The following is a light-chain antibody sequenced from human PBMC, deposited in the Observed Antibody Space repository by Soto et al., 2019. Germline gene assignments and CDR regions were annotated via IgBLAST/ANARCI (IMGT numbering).Light chain of an antibody. CDR2: WAS. Sequence: DIVMTQSPDSLAVSLGERATINCKSIQSVLCSSNNKNYLAWYQQKPGQPPKRLIYWASTRESGVPDRFSGSGSGTDFTLTISSLQAEDVAVYYCQQYYSTPLTFGPGTKVDIK. CDR3: QQYYSTPLT. CDR1: QSVLCSSNNKNY. V-gene: IGKV4-1*01. J-gene: IGKJ3*01.